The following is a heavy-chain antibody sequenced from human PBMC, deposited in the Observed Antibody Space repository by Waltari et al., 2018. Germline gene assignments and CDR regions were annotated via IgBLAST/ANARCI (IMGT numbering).Heavy chain of an antibody. Sequence: QVQLVQSGAEVKKPGASVKVSCKASGYTFTGYYMHWVRQAPGQGLEWMGWINPNSGGTNYAQKFQGRVTMTRDTSISTAYMELSRLRSDDTAVYYCARDTGTTHYYYYGMDVWGQGTTVTVSS. CDR1: GYTFTGYY. CDR3: ARDTGTTHYYYYGMDV. CDR2: INPNSGGT. V-gene: IGHV1-2*02. D-gene: IGHD1-7*01. J-gene: IGHJ6*02.